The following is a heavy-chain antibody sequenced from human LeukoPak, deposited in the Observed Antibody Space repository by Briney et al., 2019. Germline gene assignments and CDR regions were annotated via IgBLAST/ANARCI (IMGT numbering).Heavy chain of an antibody. CDR2: IYYSGST. D-gene: IGHD1-26*01. J-gene: IGHJ4*02. CDR1: GGSISSGGYY. CDR3: ARGGWELLYFDY. Sequence: SSQTLSLTCTVSGGSISSGGYYWSWIRQHPGKGLEWIGYIYYSGSTYYNPSLKSRVTISVDTSKNQFSLKLSSVTAADTAVYYCARGGWELLYFDYWGQGTLVTVSS. V-gene: IGHV4-31*03.